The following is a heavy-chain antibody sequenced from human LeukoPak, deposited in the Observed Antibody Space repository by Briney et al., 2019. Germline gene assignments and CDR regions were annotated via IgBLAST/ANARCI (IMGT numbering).Heavy chain of an antibody. CDR1: GFTFSSYW. CDR3: ARDRGAYCSGGSCYSRNWFDP. Sequence: GGSLRLSCAASGFTFSSYWMHWVRQAPGNGLVWVSRIKSDGSGTSYADSVKGRFTISRDNAKNTLYLQMNSLRAEDTAVYYCARDRGAYCSGGSCYSRNWFDPWGQGTLVTVAS. CDR2: IKSDGSGT. D-gene: IGHD2-15*01. V-gene: IGHV3-74*01. J-gene: IGHJ5*02.